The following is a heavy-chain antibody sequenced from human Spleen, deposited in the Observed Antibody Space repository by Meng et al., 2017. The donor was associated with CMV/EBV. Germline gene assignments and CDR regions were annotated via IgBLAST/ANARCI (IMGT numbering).Heavy chain of an antibody. D-gene: IGHD3-9*01. CDR3: ARVILRGAFPPSFAY. CDR1: GYTFTSYG. CDR2: MNPYTGGT. J-gene: IGHJ4*02. V-gene: IGHV1-2*02. Sequence: ASVKVSCKASGYTFTSYGISWVRQAPGQGLEWMGWMNPYTGGTNYAQKFQGRVTMTRDTSISTAYVELSRLRSDDTAVYYCARVILRGAFPPSFAYWGQGTLVTVSS.